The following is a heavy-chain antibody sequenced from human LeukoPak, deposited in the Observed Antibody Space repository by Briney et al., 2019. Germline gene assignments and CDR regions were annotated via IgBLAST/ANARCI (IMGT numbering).Heavy chain of an antibody. V-gene: IGHV1-2*02. D-gene: IGHD1-26*01. CDR2: INPNSGGT. J-gene: IGHJ3*02. CDR1: EYTFTGYY. Sequence: ASVKVSCKASEYTFTGYYMHWVRQAPGQGLEWMGWINPNSGGTNYAQKFQGRVTMTRDTSIRTAYMELSRLRSDDTAVYYCARVRLWELQVTYPDVDVFDIWGQGTMVTVSS. CDR3: ARVRLWELQVTYPDVDVFDI.